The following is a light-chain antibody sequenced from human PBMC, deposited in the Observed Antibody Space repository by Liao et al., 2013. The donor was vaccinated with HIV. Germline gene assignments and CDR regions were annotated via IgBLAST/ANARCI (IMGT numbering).Light chain of an antibody. J-gene: IGLJ3*02. CDR2: QDD. CDR1: KLGHKY. V-gene: IGLV3-1*01. Sequence: YELTQPPSVSVSPGQTATISCSGDKLGHKYVCWYQQRPGQSPVLVMYQDDKRPSGIPERFSGSNSGNTATLTISRVEAGDEADYYCQVWDSTSDHRVFGGGTKLTVV. CDR3: QVWDSTSDHRV.